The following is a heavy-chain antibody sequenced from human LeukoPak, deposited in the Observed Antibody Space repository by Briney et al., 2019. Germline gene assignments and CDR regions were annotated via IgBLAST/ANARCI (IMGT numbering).Heavy chain of an antibody. CDR2: INHSGST. D-gene: IGHD2-2*01. V-gene: IGHV4-34*01. CDR1: GGSFSGYS. Sequence: PSETLSLTCAVYGGSFSGYSWSWIRQPPGKGLEWIGEINHSGSTNYNPSLKSRVTISVDTSKNQFSLKLSSVTAADTAVYYCARCTSWFDPWGQGTLVTVSS. J-gene: IGHJ5*02. CDR3: ARCTSWFDP.